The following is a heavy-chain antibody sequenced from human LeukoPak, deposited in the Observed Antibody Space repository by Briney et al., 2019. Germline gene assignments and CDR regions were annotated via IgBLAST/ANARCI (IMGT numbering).Heavy chain of an antibody. CDR3: ARDVGINLAVAGKANWFDP. CDR1: GYTFTSYG. J-gene: IGHJ5*02. D-gene: IGHD6-19*01. Sequence: ASVKVSCKASGYTFTSYGISWVRQAPGQGLEWMGRIIPIFDTVSYAQKFQGRVTITTDGSTSTAYMELSSLRSEDTAIYYCARDVGINLAVAGKANWFDPWGQGTLVTVSS. V-gene: IGHV1-69*05. CDR2: IIPIFDTV.